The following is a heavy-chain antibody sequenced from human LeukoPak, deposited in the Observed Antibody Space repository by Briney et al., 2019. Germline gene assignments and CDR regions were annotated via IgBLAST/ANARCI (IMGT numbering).Heavy chain of an antibody. CDR1: GGSFSGYY. J-gene: IGHJ4*02. D-gene: IGHD3-10*01. CDR3: ARGHYYGSGSYYNPPLNY. Sequence: SETLSLTCAVYGGSFSGYYWSWIRQPPGKGLEWIGEINHSGSTNYNPSLKSRVTISVDTSKNQFSLKLISVTAADTAVYYCARGHYYGSGSYYNPPLNYWGQGTLVTVSS. CDR2: INHSGST. V-gene: IGHV4-34*01.